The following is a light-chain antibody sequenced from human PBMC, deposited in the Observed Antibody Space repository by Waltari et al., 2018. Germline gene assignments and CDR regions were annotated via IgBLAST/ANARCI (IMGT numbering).Light chain of an antibody. J-gene: IGKJ4*01. CDR2: AAS. V-gene: IGKV3-20*01. CDR1: QSVGDSD. Sequence: NVLTQSPDTLSLSPGETAPLPCRASQSVGDSDLAWYQQKPGQSPRLLIYAASNRASGISDRFSGSGSGRDFTLTISSLEPEDFAVYYCHQYGSAPLFGGGTKVEIK. CDR3: HQYGSAPL.